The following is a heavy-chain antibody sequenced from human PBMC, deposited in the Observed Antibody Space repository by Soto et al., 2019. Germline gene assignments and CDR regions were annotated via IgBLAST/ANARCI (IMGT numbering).Heavy chain of an antibody. Sequence: SVKVSCKASGGTFSSYAISWVRQAPGQGLEWMGGIIPIFGTANYAQKFQGRVTITADESTSTAYMELSSLRSEDTAVYYCASVRITIFGVVPRGPYYYYGMDVWGQGTTVTVS. CDR1: GGTFSSYA. CDR2: IIPIFGTA. CDR3: ASVRITIFGVVPRGPYYYYGMDV. J-gene: IGHJ6*02. D-gene: IGHD3-3*01. V-gene: IGHV1-69*13.